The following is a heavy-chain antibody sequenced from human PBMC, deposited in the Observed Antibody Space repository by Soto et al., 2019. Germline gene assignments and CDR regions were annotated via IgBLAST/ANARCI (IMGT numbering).Heavy chain of an antibody. D-gene: IGHD5-12*01. CDR2: INAGNGNT. J-gene: IGHJ5*02. V-gene: IGHV1-3*01. CDR1: GYTFTDSA. CDR3: ARARLDGNGYTWSWFDP. Sequence: QVQLVQSEAEVKEPGASVKVSCKASGYTFTDSALQWVRQAPGQSLEWMGWINAGNGNTKYSQKFLGRVTFTRDTSASTAYMEMSSLTYEDTAVFYCARARLDGNGYTWSWFDPWGQGVLVTVSS.